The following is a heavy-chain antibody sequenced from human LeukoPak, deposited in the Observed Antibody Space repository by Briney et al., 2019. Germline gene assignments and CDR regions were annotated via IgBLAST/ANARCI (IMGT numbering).Heavy chain of an antibody. CDR2: INPNSGGT. V-gene: IGHV1-2*02. Sequence: ASVKVSCKASGYTFTSYAMHWVRQAPGQGLEWMGWINPNSGGTNYAQKFQGRVTMTRDTSISTAYMELSRLRSDDTAVYYCARGGRQQQLPIGGAFDIWGQGTMVTVSS. D-gene: IGHD6-13*01. CDR3: ARGGRQQQLPIGGAFDI. CDR1: GYTFTSYA. J-gene: IGHJ3*02.